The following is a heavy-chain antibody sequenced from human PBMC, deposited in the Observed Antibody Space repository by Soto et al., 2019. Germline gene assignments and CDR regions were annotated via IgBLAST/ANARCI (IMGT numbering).Heavy chain of an antibody. V-gene: IGHV3-74*01. J-gene: IGHJ5*02. CDR2: INGDGSSI. D-gene: IGHD6-19*01. CDR3: ARDPSSSGWYGYNWFDP. Sequence: GGSLRLSCAASGFTFSNHWMHWVRQTPGKGLLWVSRINGDGSSITYADSVKGRFTISRDNAKNTLYLQMNSLRAEDTAVYYCARDPSSSGWYGYNWFDPWGQGTLVTVSS. CDR1: GFTFSNHW.